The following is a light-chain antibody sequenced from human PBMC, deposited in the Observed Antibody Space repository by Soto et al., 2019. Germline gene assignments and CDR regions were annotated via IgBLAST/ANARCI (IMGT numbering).Light chain of an antibody. CDR1: QSVASAY. Sequence: EIVLAQSPGTLSLSPGERATLSCRASQSVASAYLAWYQHKPGQAPRLLIYGSSSRAVGVPDRISGSGSGTDFTLIISILHPEDFAVYYCQQYANSRWTFGQGTKVEAK. J-gene: IGKJ1*01. V-gene: IGKV3-20*01. CDR2: GSS. CDR3: QQYANSRWT.